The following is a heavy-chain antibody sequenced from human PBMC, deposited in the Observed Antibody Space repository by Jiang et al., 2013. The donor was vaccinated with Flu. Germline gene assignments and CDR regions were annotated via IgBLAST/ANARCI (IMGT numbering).Heavy chain of an antibody. CDR3: AHRLLDYDNIGYPFDY. CDR2: IYWDDDK. D-gene: IGHD3-22*01. J-gene: IGHJ4*02. V-gene: IGHV2-5*02. Sequence: GVGVGWIRQPPGKALEWLAVIYWDDDKHYSPSLRNRLSINKDTSKNQVVLTVTNVDPVDTGTYFCAHRLLDYDNIGYPFDYWGQGTRSLSPQ. CDR1: GVG.